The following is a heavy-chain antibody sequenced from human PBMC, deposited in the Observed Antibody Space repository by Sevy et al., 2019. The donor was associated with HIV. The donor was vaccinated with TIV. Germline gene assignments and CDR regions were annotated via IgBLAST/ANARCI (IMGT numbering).Heavy chain of an antibody. J-gene: IGHJ6*02. V-gene: IGHV3-23*01. CDR3: AKGGLAAVGKSSYGMDV. CDR1: GFTFSSYA. CDR2: ISGSGGST. Sequence: GGSLRLSCAASGFTFSSYAMNWVRQAPGKGLEWVSGISGSGGSTYYADSVKGRFTISRDNSKNTLYLQMNSLRAKDTAVYYCAKGGLAAVGKSSYGMDVWGQGTTVTVSS. D-gene: IGHD6-13*01.